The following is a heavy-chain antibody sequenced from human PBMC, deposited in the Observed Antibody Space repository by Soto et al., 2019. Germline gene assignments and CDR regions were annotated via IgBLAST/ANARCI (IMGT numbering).Heavy chain of an antibody. D-gene: IGHD3-16*01. CDR2: VSATAGTT. CDR3: AKDRLAGGFDY. Sequence: DVQLVDSGGGLVQPGASLRLSCAASGFTFSNYAILRVRQAPVKGLEWVLLVSATAGTTYNTDSVKARFTISKDNSRNTVYLQMNSLRADDTAVYYCAKDRLAGGFDYWGQGTLVTVSS. CDR1: GFTFSNYA. V-gene: IGHV3-23*04. J-gene: IGHJ4*02.